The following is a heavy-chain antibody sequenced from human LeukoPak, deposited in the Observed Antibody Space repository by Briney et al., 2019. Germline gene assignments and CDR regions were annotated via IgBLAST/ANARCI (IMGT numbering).Heavy chain of an antibody. V-gene: IGHV1-69*04. CDR1: GGTFSSYA. CDR2: IIPILGIA. Sequence: SVKVSCKASGGTFSSYAISWVRQAPGQGLEWMGRIIPILGIANYAQKFQGRVTITRDTSASTAYMELSSLRSEDMAVYYCVREAPFGAFDIWGQGTMVTVSS. CDR3: VREAPFGAFDI. D-gene: IGHD2/OR15-2a*01. J-gene: IGHJ3*02.